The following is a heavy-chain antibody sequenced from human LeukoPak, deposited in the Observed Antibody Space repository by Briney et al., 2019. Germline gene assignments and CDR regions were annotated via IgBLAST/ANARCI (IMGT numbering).Heavy chain of an antibody. CDR2: IHISGST. D-gene: IGHD3-22*01. V-gene: IGHV4-61*02. Sequence: SETLSLTCTVSGGSINSGSYSWTWLRQPAGTGLEWIGRIHISGSTNYTPSLKSRVTISVDTSKNQFSLKLSSVTAADTAVYYCARADRSGYFGNVVAFDIWGQGTMVTVSS. J-gene: IGHJ3*02. CDR1: GGSINSGSYS. CDR3: ARADRSGYFGNVVAFDI.